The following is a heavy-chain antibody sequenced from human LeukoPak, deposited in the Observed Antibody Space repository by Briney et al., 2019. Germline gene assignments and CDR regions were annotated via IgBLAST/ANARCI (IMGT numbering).Heavy chain of an antibody. J-gene: IGHJ5*01. CDR3: ARGGSSSWYGS. V-gene: IGHV3-74*01. CDR2: INSDGSTT. D-gene: IGHD6-13*01. Sequence: PGGSLRLSCAAYGFTFSSYSMHWDRQAPGKGLVWVSRINSDGSTTSHADSVKGRFTISRDNAKNTLFLQMNSLRAEDTAVYYCARGGSSSWYGSWGQGSLVTVSS. CDR1: GFTFSSYS.